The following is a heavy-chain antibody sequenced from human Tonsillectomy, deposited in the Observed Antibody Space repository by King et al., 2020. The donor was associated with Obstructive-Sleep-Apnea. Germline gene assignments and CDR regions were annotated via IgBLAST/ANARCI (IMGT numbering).Heavy chain of an antibody. J-gene: IGHJ4*02. CDR1: GFTFSGSA. Sequence: VQLVESGGGLVQPGGSLKLSCAASGFTFSGSAMHWVRQASGKGLEWVGRIRSKSNSYATAYTASVKGRFTISRDDSKNTAYLQMNSLKTEDTAVYYCTRIYGGNYHFDYWGQGTLVTVSS. D-gene: IGHD4-23*01. V-gene: IGHV3-73*02. CDR3: TRIYGGNYHFDY. CDR2: IRSKSNSYAT.